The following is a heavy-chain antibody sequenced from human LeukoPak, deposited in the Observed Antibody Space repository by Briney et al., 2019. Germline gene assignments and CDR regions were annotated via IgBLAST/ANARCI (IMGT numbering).Heavy chain of an antibody. Sequence: PGGSLRLSCAASGFTFRTYWMSWVRQAPGKGLEWVANIKQDGNEKYYVDSVKGRFTISRDNSKNTLYLQMNSLRAEDTAVYYCAKEVGPAWGAFDIWGQGTMVTVSS. D-gene: IGHD1-26*01. J-gene: IGHJ3*02. CDR2: IKQDGNEK. V-gene: IGHV3-7*03. CDR1: GFTFRTYW. CDR3: AKEVGPAWGAFDI.